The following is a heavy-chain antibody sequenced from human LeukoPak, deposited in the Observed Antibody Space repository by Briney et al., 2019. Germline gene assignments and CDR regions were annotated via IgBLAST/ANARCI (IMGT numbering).Heavy chain of an antibody. V-gene: IGHV3-30-3*01. CDR3: ARDLGAAAALFDY. CDR1: GFTFSSYA. J-gene: IGHJ4*02. D-gene: IGHD6-13*01. Sequence: SGGSLRLSCAASGFTFSSYAMHWVRQAPGKGLEWVAVISYDGSNKYYADSVKGRFTISRDNSKNTLYLQMNSLRAEDTAVCYCARDLGAAAALFDYWGQGTLVTVSS. CDR2: ISYDGSNK.